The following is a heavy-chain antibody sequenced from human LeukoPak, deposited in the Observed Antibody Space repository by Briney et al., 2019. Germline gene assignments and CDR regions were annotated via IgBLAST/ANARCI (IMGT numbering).Heavy chain of an antibody. CDR2: IFWDDAK. V-gene: IGHV2-5*02. CDR3: ARAYFYGSGRTPFDP. D-gene: IGHD3-10*01. CDR1: GFSLSTRGVG. Sequence: SGPTLVNPTQTLTLTCTFTGFSLSTRGVGVGWICQPPGKAVEWLALIFWDDAKRYRPSLKSRLTVTKDTSKNQVVLTMTNMDPADTATYYCARAYFYGSGRTPFDPWGQGTLVTVSS. J-gene: IGHJ5*02.